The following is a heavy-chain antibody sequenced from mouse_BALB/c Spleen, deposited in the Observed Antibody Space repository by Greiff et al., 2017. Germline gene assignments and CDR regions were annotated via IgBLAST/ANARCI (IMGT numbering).Heavy chain of an antibody. CDR3: ARGWLDYAMDY. J-gene: IGHJ4*01. CDR1: GYTFTSYW. V-gene: IGHV1S81*02. CDR2: INPSNGRT. D-gene: IGHD1-1*02. Sequence: VQLQQPGAELVKPGASVKLSCKASGYTFTSYWMHWVKQRPGQGLEWIGEINPSNGRTNYNEKFKSKATLTVDKSSSTAYMQLSSLTSEDSAVYYCARGWLDYAMDYWGQGTSVTVSS.